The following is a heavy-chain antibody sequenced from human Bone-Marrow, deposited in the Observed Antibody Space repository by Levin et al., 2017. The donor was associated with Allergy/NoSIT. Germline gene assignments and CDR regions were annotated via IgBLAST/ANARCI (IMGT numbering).Heavy chain of an antibody. Sequence: GESLKISCAASGFTFSDYSMTWVRQAPGKGLEWVSTITSTSTYISYADSVQGRFTIYRDNAKNSLYLHMNWLRAEDTALYYCARRAVDDIDYYGLDVWGRGTTVTVSS. CDR3: ARRAVDDIDYYGLDV. J-gene: IGHJ6*02. CDR2: ITSTSTYI. CDR1: GFTFSDYS. D-gene: IGHD5-12*01. V-gene: IGHV3-21*06.